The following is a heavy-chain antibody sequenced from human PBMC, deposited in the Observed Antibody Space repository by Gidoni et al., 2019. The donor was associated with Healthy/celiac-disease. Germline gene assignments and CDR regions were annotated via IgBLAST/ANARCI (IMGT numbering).Heavy chain of an antibody. CDR2: IYYSGST. D-gene: IGHD6-19*01. CDR1: GGSISNYY. J-gene: IGHJ4*02. V-gene: IGHV4-59*01. CDR3: AREAYSSGWYDY. Sequence: QVQLQESGPGLVKPSETLSLTCTVSGGSISNYYWSWIRQPPGKGLEWIGYIYYSGSTNYNPSLKSRVTMSVDTSKKQFSLKLSSVTAADTAVYYCAREAYSSGWYDYWGQGTLVTVSS.